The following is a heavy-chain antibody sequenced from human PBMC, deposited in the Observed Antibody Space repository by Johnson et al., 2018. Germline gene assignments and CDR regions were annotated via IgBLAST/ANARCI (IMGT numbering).Heavy chain of an antibody. D-gene: IGHD3-10*01. J-gene: IGHJ6*02. CDR2: ISYDGSNK. V-gene: IGHV3-30*18. Sequence: VQLVESGGGVVQPGRSLRLSCAASGFTFSSYGMHWVRQAPGKGLEWVAVISYDGSNKYYADSVKGRFTISRDNSKNTLDLQMNSLRAEDTVVYYCAKDGFRGVACDYYYGRDVWGQGTTVTVSS. CDR3: AKDGFRGVACDYYYGRDV. CDR1: GFTFSSYG.